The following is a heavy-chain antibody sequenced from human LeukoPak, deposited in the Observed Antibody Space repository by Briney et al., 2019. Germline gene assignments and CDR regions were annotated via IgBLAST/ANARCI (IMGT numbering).Heavy chain of an antibody. CDR3: ARQHCSSTSCLDYNWFDP. V-gene: IGHV1-69*04. CDR1: GGTFSSYA. Sequence: SVKVSCKASGGTFSSYAISWVRQAPGQGLEWMGRIIPIFGIANYVQKFQGRVTITADKSTSTAYMELSSLRSEDTAVYYCARQHCSSTSCLDYNWFDPWGQGTLVTVSS. CDR2: IIPIFGIA. J-gene: IGHJ5*02. D-gene: IGHD2-2*01.